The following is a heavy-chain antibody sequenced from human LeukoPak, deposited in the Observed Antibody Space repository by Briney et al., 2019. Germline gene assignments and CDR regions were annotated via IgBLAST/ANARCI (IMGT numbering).Heavy chain of an antibody. V-gene: IGHV4-38-2*02. J-gene: IGHJ4*02. CDR1: GYSISSGHY. D-gene: IGHD1-7*01. Sequence: PSETLSLTCTVSGYSISSGHYWGWIRQPPGKGLEWIGSIYHSGTTYYNPSLKSRAIISVDTSNNQFPLKLSSVTAADTAVYYCATEKSSGNYADYWGQGTLVTVSS. CDR3: ATEKSSGNYADY. CDR2: IYHSGTT.